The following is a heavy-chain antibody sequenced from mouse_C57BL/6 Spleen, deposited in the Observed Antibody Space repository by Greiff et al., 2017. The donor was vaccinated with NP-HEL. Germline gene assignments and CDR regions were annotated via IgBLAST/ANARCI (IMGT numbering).Heavy chain of an antibody. CDR1: GFTFSDYY. V-gene: IGHV5-12*01. D-gene: IGHD2-3*01. J-gene: IGHJ3*01. CDR2: ISNGGGST. Sequence: EVQLVESGGGLVQPGGSLKLSCAASGFTFSDYYMYWVRQTPEKRLEWVAYISNGGGSTYYPDTVKGRFTISRDNAKNTLYLQMSRLKSEDTAMYYCAREDDGYFAYWGQGTLVTVSA. CDR3: AREDDGYFAY.